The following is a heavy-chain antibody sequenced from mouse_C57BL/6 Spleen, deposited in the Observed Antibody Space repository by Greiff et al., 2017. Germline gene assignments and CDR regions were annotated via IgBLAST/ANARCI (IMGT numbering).Heavy chain of an antibody. Sequence: QVQLQQPGAELVKPGASVKLSCKASGYTFTSYWMHWVKQRPGQGLEWIGMIHPNSGSTNYNEKFKSKATLTVDKSSSTAYMQLSSRTSEDSAVYYCARGGGYYGSSTSFDYWGQGTTLTVSS. CDR2: IHPNSGST. D-gene: IGHD1-1*01. CDR1: GYTFTSYW. V-gene: IGHV1-64*01. J-gene: IGHJ2*01. CDR3: ARGGGYYGSSTSFDY.